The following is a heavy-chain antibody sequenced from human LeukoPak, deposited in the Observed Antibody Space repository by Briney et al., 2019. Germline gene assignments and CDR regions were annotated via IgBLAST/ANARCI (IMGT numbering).Heavy chain of an antibody. Sequence: PSETLSLTCTVSGGSISSYYWSWIRQPPGKGLEWIGYIYYSGSTNYNSSLKSRVTISVDTSKNQFSLKLSSVTAADTAVYYCARDGAVAGNDYYYYYGMDVWGQGTTVTVSS. CDR1: GGSISSYY. V-gene: IGHV4-59*01. CDR2: IYYSGST. CDR3: ARDGAVAGNDYYYYYGMDV. J-gene: IGHJ6*02. D-gene: IGHD6-19*01.